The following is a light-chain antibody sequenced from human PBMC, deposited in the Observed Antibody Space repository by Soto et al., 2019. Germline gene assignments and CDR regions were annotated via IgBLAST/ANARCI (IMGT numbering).Light chain of an antibody. CDR2: RNN. Sequence: QSVLTQPPSASGTPGQRVIISCSGSSSNIGSNYVYWYQQLPGTAPKLLIYRNNQRPSGVPDRFSGSKSGTSASLAISGLRSEDEADYYCAAWDDSLSAYVVFGGGTQLTVL. V-gene: IGLV1-47*01. CDR1: SSNIGSNY. CDR3: AAWDDSLSAYVV. J-gene: IGLJ2*01.